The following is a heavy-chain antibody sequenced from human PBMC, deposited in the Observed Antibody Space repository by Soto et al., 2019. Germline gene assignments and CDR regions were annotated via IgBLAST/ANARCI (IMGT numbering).Heavy chain of an antibody. CDR1: GYTFTSYY. CDR2: INPSGGST. Sequence: QVQLVQSGAEVKKPGASVKVSCKASGYTFTSYYMHWVRQAPGQGLEWTGIINPSGGSTSYAQKFQGRVTMTRDTSTSTVYMELSSLRSEDTAVYYCAREADCSGGSCYEGIGAFDIWGQGTMVTVSS. J-gene: IGHJ3*02. V-gene: IGHV1-46*03. CDR3: AREADCSGGSCYEGIGAFDI. D-gene: IGHD2-15*01.